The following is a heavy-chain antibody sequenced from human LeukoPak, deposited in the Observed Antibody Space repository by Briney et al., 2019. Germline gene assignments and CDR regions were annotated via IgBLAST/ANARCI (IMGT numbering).Heavy chain of an antibody. J-gene: IGHJ4*02. CDR1: GFTVSSNY. Sequence: GGSLRVSCAASGFTVSSNYMSWVRQAPGKGLEWVSVIYSGGSTYYADSVKGRFTISRDNSKNTLYLQMNSLRAEDTAVYYCARDFQDVYYYDSSGYYPEYYFDYWGQGTLATVSS. CDR3: ARDFQDVYYYDSSGYYPEYYFDY. D-gene: IGHD3-22*01. CDR2: IYSGGST. V-gene: IGHV3-53*01.